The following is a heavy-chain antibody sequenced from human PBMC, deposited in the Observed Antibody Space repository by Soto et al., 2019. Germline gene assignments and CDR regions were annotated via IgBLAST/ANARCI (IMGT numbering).Heavy chain of an antibody. Sequence: EVQVVESGGGLVQHGGSLRLSCAASGFTVNSNYMSWVRQAPGKGLEWVSVIHSGSITYYADSVKGRFTISRDHSKNALFLQMNSLRAEDTAVYYCARQYCGGDCYLAFDIWGQGTLVTVSS. CDR2: IHSGSIT. CDR3: ARQYCGGDCYLAFDI. J-gene: IGHJ3*02. D-gene: IGHD2-21*02. V-gene: IGHV3-53*01. CDR1: GFTVNSNY.